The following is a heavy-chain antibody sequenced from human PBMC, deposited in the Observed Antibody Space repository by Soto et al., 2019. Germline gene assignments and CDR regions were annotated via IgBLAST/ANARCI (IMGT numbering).Heavy chain of an antibody. CDR1: GGSITSSSHH. J-gene: IGHJ4*02. CDR2: VFYSGTT. CDR3: AREYSSAPDN. D-gene: IGHD6-19*01. V-gene: IGHV4-39*01. Sequence: QLQLQESGPGLVKPSETLSLTCTVSGGSITSSSHHWGWIRQPPGKGLEWIGSVFYSGTTYYSLSLKXLVPIXXDTSKNQFSLKLNSVTAADTAVYYCAREYSSAPDNWGQGILVTVSS.